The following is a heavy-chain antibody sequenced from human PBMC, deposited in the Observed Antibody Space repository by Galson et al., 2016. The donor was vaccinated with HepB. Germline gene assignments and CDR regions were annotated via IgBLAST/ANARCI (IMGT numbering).Heavy chain of an antibody. Sequence: TLSLTCTVSGGSIDSSGYYWTWIRQRPGKGPEWIGYIYYSGATYYNPSLTSRVSISMDTSKNQFSLKVTSVTAADTAVYYCARGETTADNWFDPWGQGTLVTVSS. J-gene: IGHJ5*02. D-gene: IGHD1-1*01. CDR3: ARGETTADNWFDP. V-gene: IGHV4-31*03. CDR1: GGSIDSSGYY. CDR2: IYYSGAT.